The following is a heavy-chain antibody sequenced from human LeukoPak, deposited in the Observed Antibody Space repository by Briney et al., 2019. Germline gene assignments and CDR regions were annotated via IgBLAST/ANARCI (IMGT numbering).Heavy chain of an antibody. CDR2: IYYSGST. V-gene: IGHV4-31*03. CDR3: ARAETPRNSYGYLDY. J-gene: IGHJ4*02. D-gene: IGHD5-18*01. CDR1: GGSISSDDYY. Sequence: SETLSLTCTVSGGSISSDDYYWSWIRQHPGKGLEWIGYIYYSGSTYYNPSLKSRVTISIDTSKNQFSLKLSSVTAADTAVYYCARAETPRNSYGYLDYGGQGTLVTVPS.